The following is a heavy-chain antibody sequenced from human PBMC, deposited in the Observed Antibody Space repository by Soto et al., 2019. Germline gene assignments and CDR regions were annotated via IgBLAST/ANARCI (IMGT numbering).Heavy chain of an antibody. CDR2: VSGNNGNT. Sequence: QVQLVQSGPEVKKPGASVKVSCKASGYSFTSYGITWVRQAPGQGLEGMGWVSGNNGNTKYAQKIQGRVTMTTATSTNTAYTDLRSLRYDDTAVYYCERIQYLSRFDPWGQGTLVTVSS. J-gene: IGHJ5*02. CDR3: ERIQYLSRFDP. V-gene: IGHV1-18*01. CDR1: GYSFTSYG.